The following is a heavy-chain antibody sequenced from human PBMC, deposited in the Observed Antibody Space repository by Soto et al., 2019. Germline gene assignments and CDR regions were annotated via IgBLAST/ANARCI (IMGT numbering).Heavy chain of an antibody. CDR3: ARDGTELVTPGDY. CDR2: ISSSSSYI. Sequence: EVQLVESGGGLVKPGGSLRLSCAASGFTFSSYSMNWVRQAPGKGLEWVSSISSSSSYIYYADSVKGRFTISRDNAKNSLYLQMNSLRAEDTAVYYCARDGTELVTPGDYWGQGTLVTVSS. V-gene: IGHV3-21*01. J-gene: IGHJ4*02. CDR1: GFTFSSYS. D-gene: IGHD2-21*02.